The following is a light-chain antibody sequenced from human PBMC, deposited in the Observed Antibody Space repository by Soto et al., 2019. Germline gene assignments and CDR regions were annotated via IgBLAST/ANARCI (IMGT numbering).Light chain of an antibody. V-gene: IGKV3-15*01. CDR1: QSISSN. Sequence: EIVMTQSPATLSVSPGERATLSCRASQSISSNLAWYQQKPGQAPRLLIYGASTRATGIPAKFSGSGSETEFNLTISSLQSEDFAVYYCQQYNNWPFTFGPGTNVDIK. J-gene: IGKJ3*01. CDR3: QQYNNWPFT. CDR2: GAS.